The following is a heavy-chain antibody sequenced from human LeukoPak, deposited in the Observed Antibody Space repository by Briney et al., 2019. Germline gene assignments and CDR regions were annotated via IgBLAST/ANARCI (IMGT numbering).Heavy chain of an antibody. Sequence: GGSLRLSCAASGFTFSTHPMSWARQAPGKGLEWVSTISDTGVDTFYANSVKGRFAISRDNFKNMLYLQMNNLRAEDTAVYYCTKRGAYGSGRSYFFEFWGQGTLVTVTS. D-gene: IGHD2-15*01. V-gene: IGHV3-23*01. CDR3: TKRGAYGSGRSYFFEF. CDR1: GFTFSTHP. J-gene: IGHJ4*02. CDR2: ISDTGVDT.